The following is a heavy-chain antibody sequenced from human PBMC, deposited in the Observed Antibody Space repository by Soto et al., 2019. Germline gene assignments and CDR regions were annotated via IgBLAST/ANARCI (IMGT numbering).Heavy chain of an antibody. CDR1: GGIFSGYS. V-gene: IGHV1-69*14. CDR3: DRDLGSGYDPGDY. Sequence: QVQLVQSGAEVKKPGSSVKVSCKTSGGIFSGYSISWVRQAPGQGLEWMGGIIPIFGTTNYAQRFHGRVTITADKSTSTVYMELYSLKSEDTAVYYCDRDLGSGYDPGDYWGQGTLVTVSS. CDR2: IIPIFGTT. D-gene: IGHD5-12*01. J-gene: IGHJ4*02.